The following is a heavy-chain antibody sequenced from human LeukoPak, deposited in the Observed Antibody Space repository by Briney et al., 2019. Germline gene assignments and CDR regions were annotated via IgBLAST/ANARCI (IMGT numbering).Heavy chain of an antibody. CDR2: IIPIFGTA. CDR1: GGTFSSYA. V-gene: IGHV1-69*05. J-gene: IGHJ6*03. Sequence: ASVKVSCKASGGTFSSYAISWVRQAPGQGLEWMGGIIPIFGTANYAQKFQGRVTITTDESTSTAYMELSSLRSEDTAVYYCARLNWGRGIYYMDVWGKGTTVTVSS. CDR3: ARLNWGRGIYYMDV. D-gene: IGHD7-27*01.